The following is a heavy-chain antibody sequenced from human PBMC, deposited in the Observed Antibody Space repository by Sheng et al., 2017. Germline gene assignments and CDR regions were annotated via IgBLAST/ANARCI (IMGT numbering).Heavy chain of an antibody. J-gene: IGHJ6*03. CDR3: ARVLIRYFDWLSSYYYMDV. CDR2: ISAYNGNT. Sequence: QVQLVQSGAEVKKPGASVKVSCKASGYTFTSYGISWVRQAPGQGLEWMGWISAYNGNTNYAQKLQGRVTMTTDTSTSTAYMELRSLRSDDTAVYYCARVLIRYFDWLSSYYYMDVWGKGTTVTVSS. V-gene: IGHV1-18*01. D-gene: IGHD3-9*01. CDR1: GYTFTSYG.